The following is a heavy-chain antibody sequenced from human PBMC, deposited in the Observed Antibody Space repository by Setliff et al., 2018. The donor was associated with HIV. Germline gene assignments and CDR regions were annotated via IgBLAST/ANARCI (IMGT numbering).Heavy chain of an antibody. D-gene: IGHD1-1*01. J-gene: IGHJ4*02. CDR1: GYTFTSYI. CDR3: AREFPGGTKGFDY. CDR2: IAPSSGGI. V-gene: IGHV1-46*01. Sequence: ASVKVSCKASGYTFTSYILHWVRQAAGQGLEWVGRIAPSSGGIHYAQKFQDRVTMTRDTSTSTVYMDLSRLRSEDTAVYYCAREFPGGTKGFDYWGQGTRVTV.